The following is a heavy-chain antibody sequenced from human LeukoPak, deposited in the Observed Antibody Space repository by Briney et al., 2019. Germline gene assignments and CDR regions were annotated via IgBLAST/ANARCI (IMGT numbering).Heavy chain of an antibody. J-gene: IGHJ6*02. CDR1: GGTFSSYA. V-gene: IGHV1-69*04. Sequence: GASVKVSCKASGGTFSSYAISWVRQAPGQGLEWMGRIIPILGIANYAQKLQGRVTITADKSTSTAYMELSSLRSEDTAVYYCAREMDTAMREYYYYGMDVWGQGTTVTVSS. CDR3: AREMDTAMREYYYYGMDV. D-gene: IGHD5-18*01. CDR2: IIPILGIA.